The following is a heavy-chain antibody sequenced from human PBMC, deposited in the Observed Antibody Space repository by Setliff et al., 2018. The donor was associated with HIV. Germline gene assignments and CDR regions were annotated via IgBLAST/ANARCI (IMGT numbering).Heavy chain of an antibody. CDR3: ARDPNTGWYYLDF. CDR1: GGSISGYY. Sequence: PSETLSLTCTVSGGSISGYYWSWVRQPPEKRLELIGFIHYSGSSDYNPSLKSRVTISTGTSNNQFSLTLSSVTAADTAVYYCARDPNTGWYYLDFWGPGALVTVSS. D-gene: IGHD6-19*01. V-gene: IGHV4-4*08. CDR2: IHYSGSS. J-gene: IGHJ4*02.